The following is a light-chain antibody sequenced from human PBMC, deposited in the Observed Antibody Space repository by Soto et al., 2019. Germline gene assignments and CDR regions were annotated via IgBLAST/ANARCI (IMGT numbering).Light chain of an antibody. CDR1: TGAVTNGHY. Sequence: QAVVTQERSLTVSPGWTVTLTCGSSTGAVTNGHYPYWFQQKPGQAPRTLIYDTTNRHSWTPARFSGSLLGGKAALTLSGQQPEDEAEYYCLLSYNGPYVYENGTKVTVL. CDR3: LLSYNGPYV. J-gene: IGLJ1*01. V-gene: IGLV7-46*01. CDR2: DTT.